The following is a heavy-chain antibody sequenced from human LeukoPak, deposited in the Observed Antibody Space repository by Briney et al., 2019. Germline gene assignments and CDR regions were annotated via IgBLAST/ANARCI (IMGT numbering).Heavy chain of an antibody. Sequence: PGGSLRLSCAASGFTFSSYGMHWVRQAPGKGLEWVAVISYDGSNKYYADSVKGRFTISRDNSKNTLYLQMNSLRAEDTAVYYCATDSSVYTSSWSTLFDYWGQGTLVTVSS. CDR2: ISYDGSNK. CDR3: ATDSSVYTSSWSTLFDY. J-gene: IGHJ4*02. V-gene: IGHV3-30*03. CDR1: GFTFSSYG. D-gene: IGHD6-13*01.